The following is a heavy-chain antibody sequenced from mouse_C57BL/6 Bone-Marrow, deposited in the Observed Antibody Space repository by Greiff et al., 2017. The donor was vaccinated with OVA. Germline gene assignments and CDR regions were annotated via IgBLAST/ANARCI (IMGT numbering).Heavy chain of an antibody. V-gene: IGHV1-55*01. J-gene: IGHJ3*01. CDR2: IYPGSGST. CDR3: ASLYSNYPSWFAY. Sequence: QVQLQQPGAELVKPGASVTMSCKASGYTFTSYWITWVKQRPGQGLEWIGDIYPGSGSTNYNEKFKSKATLTVDTSSSTAYMQLSSLTSEDSAVYYCASLYSNYPSWFAYWGQGTLVTVSA. D-gene: IGHD2-5*01. CDR1: GYTFTSYW.